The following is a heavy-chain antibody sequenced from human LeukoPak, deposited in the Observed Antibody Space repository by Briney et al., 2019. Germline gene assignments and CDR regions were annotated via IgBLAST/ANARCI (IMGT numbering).Heavy chain of an antibody. CDR1: GYTFTNYG. D-gene: IGHD3-22*01. J-gene: IGHJ4*02. CDR3: ARDPAQRNYYYDSSGYVYFDY. Sequence: ASVKVSCKPSGYTFTNYGISWVRQAPGQGLEWMGWISAYNGNTNYVQKLQGRVTMTTDTSTSTAYMELRSLRSDDTAVYYCARDPAQRNYYYDSSGYVYFDYWGQGTLVTVSS. CDR2: ISAYNGNT. V-gene: IGHV1-18*01.